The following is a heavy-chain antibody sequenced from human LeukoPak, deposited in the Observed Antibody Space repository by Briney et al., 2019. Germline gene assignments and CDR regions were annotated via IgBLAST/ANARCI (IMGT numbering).Heavy chain of an antibody. CDR3: ATGDRFYVVGATEGTGGLGDY. V-gene: IGHV1-18*01. CDR1: GYTFTSYG. J-gene: IGHJ4*02. D-gene: IGHD1-26*01. CDR2: ISTSNANT. Sequence: ASVKVSCKASGYTFTSYGINWVRQAPGQGLEWMGWISTSNANTKYAQKLQGRVAMTTDTSTRTAYMELRSLRSEDTAVYYCATGDRFYVVGATEGTGGLGDYWGQGTLVTVSS.